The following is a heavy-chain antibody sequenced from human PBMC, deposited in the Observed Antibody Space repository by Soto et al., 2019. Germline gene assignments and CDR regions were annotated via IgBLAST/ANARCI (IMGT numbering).Heavy chain of an antibody. CDR1: GVAFTNYG. J-gene: IGHJ4*02. D-gene: IGHD6-19*01. V-gene: IGHV3-30*03. CDR2: ISNDGSKK. Sequence: SLGLACAASGVAFTNYGIHWFRQAPGKGLEWVAHISNDGSKKFYGDSVKGRFTISRDNSENTVYLQMTSLRPDDTAVFYCARDVAMPTGLGLGYWGQGTLVTVSS. CDR3: ARDVAMPTGLGLGY.